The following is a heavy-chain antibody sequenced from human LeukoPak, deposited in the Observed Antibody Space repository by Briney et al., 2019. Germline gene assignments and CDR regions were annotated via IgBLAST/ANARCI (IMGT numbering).Heavy chain of an antibody. D-gene: IGHD4-17*01. CDR3: ARNMRYGDPRVWNYYYYGMDV. CDR2: IIPIFGTA. CDR1: GGTFSSYA. Sequence: ASVKVSCKASGGTFSSYAISWVRQAPGQGLEWMGGIIPIFGTANYAQKFQGRVTITADESTSTAYMELSSLRSEDTAVYYCARNMRYGDPRVWNYYYYGMDVWGQGTTVTVSS. J-gene: IGHJ6*02. V-gene: IGHV1-69*13.